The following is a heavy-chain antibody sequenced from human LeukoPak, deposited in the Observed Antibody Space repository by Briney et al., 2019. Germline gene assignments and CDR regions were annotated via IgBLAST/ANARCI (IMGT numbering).Heavy chain of an antibody. CDR1: GFTFSSYA. CDR3: AKVTDRQFDY. J-gene: IGHJ4*02. V-gene: IGHV3-23*01. Sequence: PGGSLRLSCAASGFTFSSYAMSWVRQAPGKGLEGVSGISGGGGSTYYADSVKGRFTVSRDNSKNTLYLQMNSLRADDTAVYYCAKVTDRQFDYWGQGTLVTVSS. CDR2: ISGGGGST.